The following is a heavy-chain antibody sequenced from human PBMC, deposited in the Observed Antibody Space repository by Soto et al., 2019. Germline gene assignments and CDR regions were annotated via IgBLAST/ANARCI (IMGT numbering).Heavy chain of an antibody. CDR2: ISAYNGNT. D-gene: IGHD3-16*01. Sequence: QVQLVQSGAEVKKPGASVKVSCKASGYTFTSSGISWVRRAPGQGLEWMGWISAYNGNTNYAQKLQGRVTMTTDTSTSTAYMELRSLRSDDTAVYYCARVMTPTKQELGGYYNGMDVWGQGTTVTVSS. CDR3: ARVMTPTKQELGGYYNGMDV. J-gene: IGHJ6*02. V-gene: IGHV1-18*01. CDR1: GYTFTSSG.